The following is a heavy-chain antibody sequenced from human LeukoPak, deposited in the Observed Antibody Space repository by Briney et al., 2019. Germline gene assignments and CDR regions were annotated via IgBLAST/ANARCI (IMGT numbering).Heavy chain of an antibody. CDR2: FAVEDGKT. CDR3: ATGLIGSPSSLDYGSGSFGFDY. Sequence: GASVKDSCKVSGYSLTDFSMHWVRQAPGKGLEWMGTFAVEDGKTIYAQKFQGRVTMTEDTSTDTAYMELSSLRSEDTAVYYCATGLIGSPSSLDYGSGSFGFDYWGQGTLVTVSS. D-gene: IGHD3-10*01. V-gene: IGHV1-24*01. CDR1: GYSLTDFS. J-gene: IGHJ4*02.